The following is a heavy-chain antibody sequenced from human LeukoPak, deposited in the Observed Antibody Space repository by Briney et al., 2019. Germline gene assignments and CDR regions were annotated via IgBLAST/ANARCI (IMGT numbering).Heavy chain of an antibody. V-gene: IGHV1-24*01. Sequence: ASVKVSCKVSGYTLTELSMHWVRQAPGKGLEWMGGFDPGDGETIYAQKFQGRVTMTEDTSTDTAYMELSSLRSEDTAVYYCATVIAAAARYRGNWFDPWGQGTLVTVSS. CDR2: FDPGDGET. D-gene: IGHD6-13*01. J-gene: IGHJ5*02. CDR1: GYTLTELS. CDR3: ATVIAAAARYRGNWFDP.